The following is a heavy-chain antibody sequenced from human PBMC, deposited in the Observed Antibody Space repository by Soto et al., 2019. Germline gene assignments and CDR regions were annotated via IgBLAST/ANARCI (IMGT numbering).Heavy chain of an antibody. J-gene: IGHJ4*02. Sequence: LETLSLTCTVSRGSISTYYWSWIRQPPGKGLECIGYIYYNGNTNYNPSLKSRATISVDTSKNQFTLNLNSVTAADTAVYYCARHATRSYDYWGQGTLVTVSS. CDR1: RGSISTYY. CDR3: ARHATRSYDY. CDR2: IYYNGNT. V-gene: IGHV4-59*08.